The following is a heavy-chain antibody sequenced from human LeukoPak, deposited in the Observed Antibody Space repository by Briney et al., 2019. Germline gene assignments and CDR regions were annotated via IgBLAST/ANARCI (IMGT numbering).Heavy chain of an antibody. Sequence: ASVKVSCKASGYTFTSYYMHRVRQAPGQGLEWMGIINPSGGSTSYAQKFQGRVTMTRDMSTSTAYMELSSLRSEDTAVYYCARVGGGYYYDSSGYYYGGFDYWGQGTLVTVSS. J-gene: IGHJ4*02. V-gene: IGHV1-46*01. CDR1: GYTFTSYY. CDR3: ARVGGGYYYDSSGYYYGGFDY. D-gene: IGHD3-22*01. CDR2: INPSGGST.